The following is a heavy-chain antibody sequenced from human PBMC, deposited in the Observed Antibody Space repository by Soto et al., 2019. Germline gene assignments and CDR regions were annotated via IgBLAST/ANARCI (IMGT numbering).Heavy chain of an antibody. CDR1: GFTFSSYA. V-gene: IGHV3-23*01. Sequence: GSLRLSCAASGFTFSSYAMSWARQAPGKGLEWVSAISGSGGSTYYADSVKGRFTISRDNSKNTLYLQMNSLRAEDTAVYYCAKGGWYQPATKVNNWFDPWGQGTLVTVSS. D-gene: IGHD6-19*01. CDR3: AKGGWYQPATKVNNWFDP. J-gene: IGHJ5*02. CDR2: ISGSGGST.